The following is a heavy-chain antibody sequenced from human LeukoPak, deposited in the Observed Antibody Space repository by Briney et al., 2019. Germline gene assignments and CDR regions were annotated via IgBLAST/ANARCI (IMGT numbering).Heavy chain of an antibody. D-gene: IGHD6-13*01. V-gene: IGHV4-39*07. CDR1: GGSISSSSYY. CDR3: ARIGYRGLFFVY. CDR2: IYYSGST. J-gene: IGHJ4*02. Sequence: SETLSLTCTVSGGSISSSSYYWGWIRQPPGKGLEWIGSIYYSGSTYYNPSLKSRVTISVGTSKNQFSLKLSSVTAADTAVYYCARIGYRGLFFVYWGQGTLVTVSS.